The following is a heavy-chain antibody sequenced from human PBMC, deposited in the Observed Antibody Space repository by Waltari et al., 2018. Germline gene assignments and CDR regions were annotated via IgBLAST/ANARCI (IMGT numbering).Heavy chain of an antibody. CDR1: GGSISSYY. Sequence: QVQLQESGPGLVKPSETLSLTCTVSGGSISSYYWSWIRQPPGKGLEWIGYIYYSGSTKYNPHRKSRVTRSVDTSNNHFSRKLSSVTAADTAVYYCARLMGECSGGSCYSFDYWGQGTLVTVSS. CDR3: ARLMGECSGGSCYSFDY. J-gene: IGHJ4*02. V-gene: IGHV4-59*01. D-gene: IGHD2-15*01. CDR2: IYYSGST.